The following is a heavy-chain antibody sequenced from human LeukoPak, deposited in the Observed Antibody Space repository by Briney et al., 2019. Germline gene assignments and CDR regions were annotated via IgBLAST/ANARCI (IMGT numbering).Heavy chain of an antibody. CDR2: ISGSGGST. CDR3: ATGTMVRGVITDIDY. CDR1: GLTFSSYG. V-gene: IGHV3-23*01. Sequence: PGGSLRLSCAASGLTFSSYGMTWVRQAPGKGLEWVSAISGSGGSTYDADSMKGRFTISRDNSKNTLFLQMNSLRAEDTAVYYCATGTMVRGVITDIDYWGQGTLVTVSS. J-gene: IGHJ4*02. D-gene: IGHD3-10*01.